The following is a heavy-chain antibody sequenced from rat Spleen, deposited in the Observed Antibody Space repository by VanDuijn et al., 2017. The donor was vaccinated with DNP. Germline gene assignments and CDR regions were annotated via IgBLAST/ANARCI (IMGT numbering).Heavy chain of an antibody. CDR2: ISASGGST. CDR1: GFTFSDYY. V-gene: IGHV5S11*01. Sequence: EVQLVESGGDSVQPGRSLRLSCAASGFTFSDYYMAWVRQAPKKGLEWVASISASGGSTSYRDSVKGRFTITRNNAKSTLYLQMDSLRSEETAPYYCARQENNFGYLDYWGQGVMVTVSS. CDR3: ARQENNFGYLDY. D-gene: IGHD1-10*01. J-gene: IGHJ2*01.